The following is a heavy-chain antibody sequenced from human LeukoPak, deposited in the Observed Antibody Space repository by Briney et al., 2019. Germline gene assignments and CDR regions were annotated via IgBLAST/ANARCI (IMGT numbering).Heavy chain of an antibody. D-gene: IGHD6-19*01. V-gene: IGHV3-48*03. CDR2: ITSSRSKT. Sequence: GGSLRLSRAASGFAFSSYEVNWVRQAPGKGLEWISYITSSRSKTSYADSVKGRFSISRDNAKNSLYLQMNSLRAEDTAVYYCAKEGPVAGSSFGFDVWGQGAMVTVSS. J-gene: IGHJ3*01. CDR1: GFAFSSYE. CDR3: AKEGPVAGSSFGFDV.